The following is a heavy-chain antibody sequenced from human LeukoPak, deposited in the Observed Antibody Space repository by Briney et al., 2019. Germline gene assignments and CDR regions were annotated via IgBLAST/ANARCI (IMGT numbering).Heavy chain of an antibody. J-gene: IGHJ4*02. CDR2: IFYSGST. Sequence: SETLSLTCTVSSGSISTSNYYWGWVRQPPGKALEWIGNIFYSGSTYYSPSLKSRVTISVDTSKNQFSLKLSSVTAADTAVYYCARLVYYYDSSGYYHPLYYFDYWGQGTLVTVSS. CDR1: SGSISTSNYY. V-gene: IGHV4-39*07. D-gene: IGHD3-22*01. CDR3: ARLVYYYDSSGYYHPLYYFDY.